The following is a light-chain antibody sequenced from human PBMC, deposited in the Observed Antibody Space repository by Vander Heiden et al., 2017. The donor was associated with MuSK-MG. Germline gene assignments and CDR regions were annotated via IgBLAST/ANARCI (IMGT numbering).Light chain of an antibody. CDR2: GNS. CDR1: SSNIGAGYD. V-gene: IGLV1-40*01. CDR3: QSYDSSLSGSSVV. Sequence: QSVLPQPPSVSGAPGQRVTISCTRSSSNIGAGYDVHWYQQLPGTAPKLLIYGNSNRPSGVPDRFSGSKSGTSASLAITVLQAEDEADYYCQSYDSSLSGSSVVFGGGTKLTVL. J-gene: IGLJ2*01.